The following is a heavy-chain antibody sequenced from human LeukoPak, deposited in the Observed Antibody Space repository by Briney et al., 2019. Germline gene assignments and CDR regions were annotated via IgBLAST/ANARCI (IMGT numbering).Heavy chain of an antibody. CDR1: GGSISSYY. CDR2: IYYSGST. J-gene: IGHJ3*02. D-gene: IGHD2-2*01. V-gene: IGHV4-59*01. CDR3: ARARYANAWYAFDI. Sequence: SETLSLTCTVSGGSISSYYWSWIRQPPGEGLEWIGYIYYSGSTNYNPSLKSRVTMSVDTSKNQFSLKLSSVTAADTAVYYCARARYANAWYAFDIWGHGTMVTVSS.